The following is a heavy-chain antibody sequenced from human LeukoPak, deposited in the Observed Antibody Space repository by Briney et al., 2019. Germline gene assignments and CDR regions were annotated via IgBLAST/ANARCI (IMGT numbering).Heavy chain of an antibody. CDR3: ARGGYGIAAAGTDY. J-gene: IGHJ4*02. Sequence: GRSLRLSCAASGFTFSSYAMHWVRQAPGKGLEWVAVISYDGSNKYYADSVKGRFTISRDNSKNTLYLQMNSLRAEDTAVYYCARGGYGIAAAGTDYWGQGTLVTVSS. CDR2: ISYDGSNK. V-gene: IGHV3-30-3*01. D-gene: IGHD6-13*01. CDR1: GFTFSSYA.